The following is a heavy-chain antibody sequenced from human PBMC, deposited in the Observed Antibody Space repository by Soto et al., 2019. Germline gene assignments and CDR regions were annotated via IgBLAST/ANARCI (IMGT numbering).Heavy chain of an antibody. CDR3: AKDEHYYDSSGADNAFDI. Sequence: SLRLSCAASGFSFSSYGMHWVRQAPGKGLEWVAMISYDGTDEYYADSVKGRFTISRDNSKNTLYLQMNSLRAEDTAVYYCAKDEHYYDSSGADNAFDIWGQGTMVTVSS. D-gene: IGHD3-22*01. CDR2: ISYDGTDE. CDR1: GFSFSSYG. V-gene: IGHV3-30*18. J-gene: IGHJ3*02.